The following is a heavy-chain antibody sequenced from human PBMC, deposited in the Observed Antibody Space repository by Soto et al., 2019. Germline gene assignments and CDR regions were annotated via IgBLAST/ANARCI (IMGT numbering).Heavy chain of an antibody. J-gene: IGHJ5*02. CDR3: ARLVCGRDCYSILHNWLDP. D-gene: IGHD2-21*02. Sequence: SETLSLTCTVSGGSISSGGYYWSWIRQHPGKGLEWIGYIYFSGSTYYTPSLKSRVTISVDTSKNQFSLALSSVTAEDTAVYYCARLVCGRDCYSILHNWLDPWGQGTLVTVSS. CDR1: GGSISSGGYY. CDR2: IYFSGST. V-gene: IGHV4-31*03.